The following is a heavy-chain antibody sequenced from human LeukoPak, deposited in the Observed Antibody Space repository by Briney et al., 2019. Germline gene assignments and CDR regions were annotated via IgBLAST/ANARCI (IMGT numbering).Heavy chain of an antibody. CDR2: ISAYNGNT. V-gene: IGHV1-18*01. CDR3: ARDPFHYYGSGSYYNQFDP. D-gene: IGHD3-10*01. J-gene: IGHJ5*02. Sequence: ASVKVSCKASGYTFTSYGISWVRQAPGQGLEWMGWISAYNGNTNYAQKLQGRVTMTTDTSTSTAYMELSSLRSEDTAVYYCARDPFHYYGSGSYYNQFDPWGQGTLVTVSS. CDR1: GYTFTSYG.